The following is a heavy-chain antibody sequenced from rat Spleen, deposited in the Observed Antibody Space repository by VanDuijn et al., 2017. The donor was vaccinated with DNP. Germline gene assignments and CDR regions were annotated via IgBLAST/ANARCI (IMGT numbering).Heavy chain of an antibody. J-gene: IGHJ3*01. CDR1: GFTFSDYY. D-gene: IGHD1-2*01. V-gene: IGHV5-22*01. Sequence: EVQLVESGGGLVQPGRSLKLSCAASGFTFSDYYMAWVRQAPTKGLEWVAYINYDGGRTYYGDSVKGRFTISRDNAKSTLYLQMNSLRSEDMATYYCARGAAAISTNWFAYWGQGTLVTVSS. CDR2: INYDGGRT. CDR3: ARGAAAISTNWFAY.